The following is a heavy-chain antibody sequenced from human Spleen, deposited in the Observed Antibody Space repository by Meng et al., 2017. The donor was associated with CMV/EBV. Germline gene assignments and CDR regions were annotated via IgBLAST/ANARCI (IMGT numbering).Heavy chain of an antibody. J-gene: IGHJ6*02. CDR2: IIPIFGTA. V-gene: IGHV1-69*05. CDR1: GGTFSSYA. Sequence: SVKVSCKASGGTFSSYAISWVRQAPGQGLEWMGGIIPIFGTANYAQKFQGRVTITTDESTGTAYMELSSLRSEDTAVYYCASRTEYYYYGMDVWGQGTTVTVSS. D-gene: IGHD1-14*01. CDR3: ASRTEYYYYGMDV.